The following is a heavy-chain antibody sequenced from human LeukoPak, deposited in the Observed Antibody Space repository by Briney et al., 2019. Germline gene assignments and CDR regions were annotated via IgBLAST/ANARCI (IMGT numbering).Heavy chain of an antibody. CDR2: IVSSGGNT. J-gene: IGHJ3*02. CDR3: AKGLSGSCDDALDI. Sequence: PGGSLRLSCAASKFTFSNYATTWVRQAPGKGLEWVSSIVSSGGNTKYADSVMGRFTISRDNSMNIVYLQMNSLRAEDSALYYCAKGLSGSCDDALDIWGQGTMVTVSS. V-gene: IGHV3-23*01. D-gene: IGHD6-13*01. CDR1: KFTFSNYA.